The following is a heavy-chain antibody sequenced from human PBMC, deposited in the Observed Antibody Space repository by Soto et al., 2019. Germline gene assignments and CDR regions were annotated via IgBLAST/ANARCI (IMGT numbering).Heavy chain of an antibody. Sequence: GGSLRLSCAASGFTFDDYAMHWVRQAPGKGLEWVSLISWDGGSTYYADSVKGRFTISRDNSKNSLYLQMNSLRAEDTALYYCAKDMFKGLSSGWYYYYYYGMDVWGQGTTVTVSS. CDR2: ISWDGGST. CDR1: GFTFDDYA. CDR3: AKDMFKGLSSGWYYYYYYGMDV. V-gene: IGHV3-43D*03. D-gene: IGHD6-19*01. J-gene: IGHJ6*02.